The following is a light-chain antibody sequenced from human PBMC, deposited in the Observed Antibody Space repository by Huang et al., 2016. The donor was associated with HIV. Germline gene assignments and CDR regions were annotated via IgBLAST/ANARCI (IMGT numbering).Light chain of an antibody. Sequence: DIVLTQSPGTLSLSPGDGATLSCGASQTVSYSLAWYQQKPGQPPRLLIYDASNRAPGIPARFSGSGSGTDFTLTISSLEPEDFAVYYCQQRTGSITFGQGTRLEMK. V-gene: IGKV3-11*01. CDR2: DAS. CDR1: QTVSYS. J-gene: IGKJ5*01. CDR3: QQRTGSIT.